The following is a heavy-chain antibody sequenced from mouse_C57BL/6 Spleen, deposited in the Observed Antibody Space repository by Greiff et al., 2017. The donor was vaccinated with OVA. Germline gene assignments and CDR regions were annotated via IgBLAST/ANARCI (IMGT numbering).Heavy chain of an antibody. J-gene: IGHJ2*01. CDR2: IYPGNSDT. CDR1: GYTFTSYW. Sequence: VQLKQSGTVLARPGASVKMSCKTSGYTFTSYWMHWVKQRPGQGLEWIGAIYPGNSDTSYKKKFKGMDKLTADTSASTAYMELSSLTNEDSAVYYCTSGEVYYFDYWGQGTTLTVSS. V-gene: IGHV1-5*01. CDR3: TSGEVYYFDY.